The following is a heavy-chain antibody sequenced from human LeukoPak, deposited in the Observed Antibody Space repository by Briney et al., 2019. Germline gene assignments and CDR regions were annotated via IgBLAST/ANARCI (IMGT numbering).Heavy chain of an antibody. CDR1: GGSISSYY. CDR2: IYTSGST. J-gene: IGHJ4*02. D-gene: IGHD1-26*01. V-gene: IGHV4-4*07. CDR3: ARDGLSAVGATSVYFDC. Sequence: PSETLSLTCTVSGGSISSYYWSWIRQPAGKGLEWIGRIYTSGSTNYNPSLKSRVTMSVDTSKNQFSLKLSSVTAADTAVYYCARDGLSAVGATSVYFDCWGQGTLVTVSS.